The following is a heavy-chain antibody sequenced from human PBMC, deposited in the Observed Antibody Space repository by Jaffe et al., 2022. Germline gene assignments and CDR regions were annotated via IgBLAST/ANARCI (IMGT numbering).Heavy chain of an antibody. D-gene: IGHD3-9*01. Sequence: EVQLVESGGGLVQPGRSLRLSCTASGFTFGDYAMSWVRQAPGKGLEWVGFIRSKAYGGTTEYAASVKGRFTISRDDSKSIAYLQMNSLKTEDTAVYYCTRGNDYDILTGSSDFDLWGRGTLVTVSS. CDR3: TRGNDYDILTGSSDFDL. V-gene: IGHV3-49*04. J-gene: IGHJ2*01. CDR1: GFTFGDYA. CDR2: IRSKAYGGTT.